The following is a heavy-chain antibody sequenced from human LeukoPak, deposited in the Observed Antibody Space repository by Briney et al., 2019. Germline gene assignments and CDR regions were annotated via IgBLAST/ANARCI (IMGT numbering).Heavy chain of an antibody. V-gene: IGHV1-18*01. CDR1: GYTFTGYG. CDR3: ARDPKYSSSSRLHYYGMDV. D-gene: IGHD6-6*01. CDR2: ISAYNGNT. Sequence: ASVKVSCKASGYTFTGYGISWVRQAPGQGLEWMGWISAYNGNTNYAQKLQGRVTMTTDTSTSTAYMELRSLRSDDTAVYYCARDPKYSSSSRLHYYGMDVWGQGTTVTVSS. J-gene: IGHJ6*02.